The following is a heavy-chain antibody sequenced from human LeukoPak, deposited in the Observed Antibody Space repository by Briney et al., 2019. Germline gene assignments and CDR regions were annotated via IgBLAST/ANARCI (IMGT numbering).Heavy chain of an antibody. J-gene: IGHJ4*02. CDR2: IYYSGST. CDR1: GGSISSYY. CDR3: ARTSGCFDSSGYYQQNPYYFEY. D-gene: IGHD3-22*01. V-gene: IGHV4-59*12. Sequence: SETLSLTCTVSGGSISSYYWSWIRQPPGKGLEWIGYIYYSGSTNYNPSLKSRVTISVDTSKNQFSLKLSSVTAADTAVYYCARTSGCFDSSGYYQQNPYYFEYWGQGTLVSVSS.